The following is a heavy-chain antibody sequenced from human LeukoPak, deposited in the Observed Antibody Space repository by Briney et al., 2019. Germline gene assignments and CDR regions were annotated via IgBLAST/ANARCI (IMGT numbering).Heavy chain of an antibody. V-gene: IGHV3-74*01. CDR2: INSDGSST. D-gene: IGHD6-13*01. Sequence: GRTLRLSCAASGFSVTSYCTDWDCQSPGKGLGWVWRINSDGSSTSYDDSVKGRFTIPRDHAKNTLYLQMNSLRAEDTAVYYCARDQGIVSSSWNGFDPWGQGTLVTVSS. CDR3: ARDQGIVSSSWNGFDP. CDR1: GFSVTSYC. J-gene: IGHJ5*02.